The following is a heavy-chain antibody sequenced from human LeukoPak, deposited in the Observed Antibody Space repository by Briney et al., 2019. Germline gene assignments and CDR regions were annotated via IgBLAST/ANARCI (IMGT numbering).Heavy chain of an antibody. Sequence: ASVKVSCKASGYTFTGYYMHWVRQAPGQGLEWMVWINPNNGDSNYAPKFHGRVTMTSDTSVNTAYMELSRLRSDDRAIYCCAKAPLLTTDFQILTGSYKPPFDSWGQGALVAASS. CDR2: INPNNGDS. CDR1: GYTFTGYY. J-gene: IGHJ4*02. D-gene: IGHD3-9*01. V-gene: IGHV1-2*02. CDR3: AKAPLLTTDFQILTGSYKPPFDS.